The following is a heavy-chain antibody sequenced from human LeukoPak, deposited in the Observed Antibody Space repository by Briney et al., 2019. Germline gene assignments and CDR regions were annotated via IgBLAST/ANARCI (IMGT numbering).Heavy chain of an antibody. J-gene: IGHJ4*02. CDR2: IYTSGST. V-gene: IGHV4-4*07. CDR1: GGSISSYY. D-gene: IGHD4-17*01. CDR3: ARHRSDYYGPFDF. Sequence: EASETLTLTCTASGGSISSYYWSWIRQHAGKGLEWIGRIYTSGSTNYNPSLKSRVTMSVDTSKNQFSLKLSSVTAADTAVYFCARHRSDYYGPFDFWGQGTLVTVSS.